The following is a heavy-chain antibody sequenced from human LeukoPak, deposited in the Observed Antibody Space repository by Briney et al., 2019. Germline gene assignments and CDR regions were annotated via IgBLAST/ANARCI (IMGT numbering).Heavy chain of an antibody. Sequence: GGSLRLSCTASGFTFSSYAMSWVRQAPGKGLEWVSGMKGRFTISRDNSKNTLYLQMKSLRAEDTAVYYCAREGYSNPFDYWGQGTLVTVSS. J-gene: IGHJ4*02. CDR1: GFTFSSYA. D-gene: IGHD6-13*01. CDR3: AREGYSNPFDY. V-gene: IGHV3-23*01.